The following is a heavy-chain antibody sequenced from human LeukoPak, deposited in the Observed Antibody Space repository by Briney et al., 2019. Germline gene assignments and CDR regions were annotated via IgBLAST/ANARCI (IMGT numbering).Heavy chain of an antibody. D-gene: IGHD3-3*01. J-gene: IGHJ6*03. CDR3: ARDITIFGVVIEERDYYYMDV. V-gene: IGHV3-48*04. CDR1: GFSFSSYS. CDR2: ISTSSTTI. Sequence: PGGSLRLSCAASGFSFSSYSMNWVRQAPGKGLEWVSYISTSSTTIYYADSVKGRFTISRDNAKNSLYLQMNSLRAEDTAVYYCARDITIFGVVIEERDYYYMDVWGKGTTVTVSS.